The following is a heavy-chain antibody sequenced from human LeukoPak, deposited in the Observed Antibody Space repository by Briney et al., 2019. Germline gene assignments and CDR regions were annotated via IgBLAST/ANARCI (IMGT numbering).Heavy chain of an antibody. D-gene: IGHD7-27*01. CDR1: GFAFSDYW. CDR2: INLGGSAK. J-gene: IGHJ4*02. Sequence: PGGSLRLSCSASGFAFSDYWMNWVRQAPGKGPEWVANINLGGSAKLYMDSVKGRCTISRDNAKNSLYLQMNSLRVEDTAVYYCAVWGLHNYWGQGTLVTISS. CDR3: AVWGLHNY. V-gene: IGHV3-7*01.